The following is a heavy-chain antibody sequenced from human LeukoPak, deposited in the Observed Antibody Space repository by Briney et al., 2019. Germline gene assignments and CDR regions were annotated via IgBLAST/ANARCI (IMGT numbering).Heavy chain of an antibody. V-gene: IGHV1-69*04. CDR2: IIPILGIA. CDR3: ARDPSRPRYAFDI. J-gene: IGHJ3*02. CDR1: GGTFSSYA. Sequence: SAKVSCKASGGTFSSYAISWVRQAPGQGLEWMGRIIPILGIANYAQKFQGRVTITADKSTSTAYMELSSLRSEDTAVYYCARDPSRPRYAFDIWGQGTMVTVSS.